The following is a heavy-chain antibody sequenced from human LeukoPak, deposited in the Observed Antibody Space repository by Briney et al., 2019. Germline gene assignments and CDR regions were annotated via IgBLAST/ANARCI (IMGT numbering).Heavy chain of an antibody. CDR1: GGSISSSSYY. V-gene: IGHV4-39*01. CDR2: IYYSGST. CDR3: ARSYYYGSGSELDY. Sequence: SETLSLTCTVSGGSISSSSYYWGWIRQPPGKGLEWIGSIYYSGSTYYNPSLKGRVTISVDTSKNQFSLKLSSVTAADTAVYYCARSYYYGSGSELDYWGQGTLVTVSS. J-gene: IGHJ4*02. D-gene: IGHD3-10*01.